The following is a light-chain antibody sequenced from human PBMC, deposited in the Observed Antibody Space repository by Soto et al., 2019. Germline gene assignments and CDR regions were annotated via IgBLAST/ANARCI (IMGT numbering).Light chain of an antibody. J-gene: IGLJ2*01. V-gene: IGLV2-8*01. CDR1: SSDVGAYNY. Sequence: QSALPQPPSASGSPGQSVTISCTGTSSDVGAYNYVSLYQQHPGKAPKLMIYEVTKRPSGVPARFAGSKSGNAASLTVSGLQADDEADYYCSSYAGSRNLVFGGGTKVTVL. CDR3: SSYAGSRNLV. CDR2: EVT.